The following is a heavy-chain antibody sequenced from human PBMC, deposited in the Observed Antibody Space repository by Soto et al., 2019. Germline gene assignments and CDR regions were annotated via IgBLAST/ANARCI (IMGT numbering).Heavy chain of an antibody. CDR1: GYTFTSYA. J-gene: IGHJ4*02. D-gene: IGHD3-22*01. CDR3: ARAVNYYDSSGYYQPFDY. CDR2: INAGNGNT. Sequence: ASVKVSCKASGYTFTSYAMHWVRQAPGQRLEWMGWINAGNGNTKYSQKFQGRVTITRDTSASTAYMELSSLGSEDTAVYYCARAVNYYDSSGYYQPFDYWGQGTLVTVP. V-gene: IGHV1-3*01.